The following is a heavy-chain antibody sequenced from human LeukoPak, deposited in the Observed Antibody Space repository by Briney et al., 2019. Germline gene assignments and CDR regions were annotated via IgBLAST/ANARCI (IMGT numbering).Heavy chain of an antibody. Sequence: ASLKVSCKASGYTFTGYYMHWVRQAPGHRLEGMGWINPNSGGTNYAQKFQGRVTMTRDTSISTAYMELSRLRSDDTAVYYCARDGSGGRTEFDYWGQGTLVTVSS. CDR3: ARDGSGGRTEFDY. D-gene: IGHD4-23*01. J-gene: IGHJ4*02. V-gene: IGHV1-2*02. CDR2: INPNSGGT. CDR1: GYTFTGYY.